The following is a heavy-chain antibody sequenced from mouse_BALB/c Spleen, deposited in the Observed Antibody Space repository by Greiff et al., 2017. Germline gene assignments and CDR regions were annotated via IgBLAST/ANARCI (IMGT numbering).Heavy chain of an antibody. D-gene: IGHD1-1*01. CDR1: GFDFSRYW. CDR3: ARLSSWNAMDY. CDR2: INPGSSTI. V-gene: IGHV4-2*02. Sequence: EVKLEESGGGLVQPGGSLNLSCAASGFDFSRYWMSWARQAPGKGQEWIGEINPGSSTINYTPSLKDKFIISRDNAKNTLYLQMSKVRSEDTALYYCARLSSWNAMDYWGQGTSVTVSS. J-gene: IGHJ4*01.